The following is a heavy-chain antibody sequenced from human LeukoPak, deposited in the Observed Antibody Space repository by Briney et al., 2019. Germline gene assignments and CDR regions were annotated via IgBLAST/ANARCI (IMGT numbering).Heavy chain of an antibody. CDR1: GFTFSSYA. CDR2: ISYDGSNK. J-gene: IGHJ3*02. CDR3: AREYRSSWYGGAFDI. V-gene: IGHV3-30*01. D-gene: IGHD6-13*01. Sequence: GGSLRLSCAASGFTFSSYAMHWVRQAPGKGLEWVAVISYDGSNKYYADSVKGRFTISRDNSKNTLYLQMNSLRAEDTAVYYCAREYRSSWYGGAFDIWGQGTMVTVSS.